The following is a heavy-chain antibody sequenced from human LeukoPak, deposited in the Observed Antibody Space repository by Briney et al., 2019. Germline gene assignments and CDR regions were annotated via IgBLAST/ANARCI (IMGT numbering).Heavy chain of an antibody. CDR1: GFTFSSYA. D-gene: IGHD6-6*01. CDR3: ARNPEYSSSSAWFDP. Sequence: GGSLRLSCAASGFTFSSYAMHWVRQAPGKGLEWVAVISYDGSNKYYADSVKGRFTISRDNSKNTLYLQMNSLRAEDTAVYYCARNPEYSSSSAWFDPWGQGTLVTVSS. CDR2: ISYDGSNK. J-gene: IGHJ5*02. V-gene: IGHV3-30-3*01.